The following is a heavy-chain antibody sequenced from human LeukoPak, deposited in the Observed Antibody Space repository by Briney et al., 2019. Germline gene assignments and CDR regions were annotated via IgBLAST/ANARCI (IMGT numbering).Heavy chain of an antibody. D-gene: IGHD6-6*01. Sequence: ASVKVSCKASGYTFTSYYMHWVRQTPGQGLEWMGIINPSGGSTSYAQKFQGRVTMTRDTSTSTVYMELSSLRSEDTAVYYCARGVSPSIAARPVNYFDYWGQGTLVTVSS. J-gene: IGHJ4*02. CDR2: INPSGGST. CDR1: GYTFTSYY. V-gene: IGHV1-46*01. CDR3: ARGVSPSIAARPVNYFDY.